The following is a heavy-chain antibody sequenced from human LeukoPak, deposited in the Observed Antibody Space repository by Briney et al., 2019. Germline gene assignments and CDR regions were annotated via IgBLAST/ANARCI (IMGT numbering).Heavy chain of an antibody. Sequence: VGSLRLPCAASGFTFSSYGMHWVRQAPGKGLEWVAVIWYDGSNKYYADSVKGRFTISRDNSKNTLYLQMNSLRAEDTAVYYCAKESDDSSGYYSDFDYWGQGTLVTVSS. D-gene: IGHD3-22*01. CDR2: IWYDGSNK. CDR3: AKESDDSSGYYSDFDY. CDR1: GFTFSSYG. V-gene: IGHV3-33*06. J-gene: IGHJ4*02.